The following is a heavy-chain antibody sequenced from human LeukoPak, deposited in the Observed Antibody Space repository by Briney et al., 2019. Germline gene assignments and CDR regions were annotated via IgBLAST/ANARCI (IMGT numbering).Heavy chain of an antibody. D-gene: IGHD1-26*01. CDR2: IYPGDSDT. Sequence: GESLKISCKGSGYSFPSYWIGWVRQMPGKGLEWMGIIYPGDSDTRYSPSFQGQVTISADKSISTAYLQWSTLKASDTAMYYCARQSGSYRSPFDYWGQGTLVTVSS. CDR3: ARQSGSYRSPFDY. V-gene: IGHV5-51*01. J-gene: IGHJ4*02. CDR1: GYSFPSYW.